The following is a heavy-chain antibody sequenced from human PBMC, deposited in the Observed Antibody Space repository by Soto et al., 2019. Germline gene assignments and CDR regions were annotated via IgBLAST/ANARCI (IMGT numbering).Heavy chain of an antibody. D-gene: IGHD3-22*01. CDR2: ISYDGSNK. Sequence: GGSLRLSCAASGFTFSSYAMHWVRQAPGKGLEWVAVISYDGSNKYYADSVKGRFTISRDNSKNTLYLQMNSLRAEDTAVYYGASDPTYYYDSSGYYPSDWGQGTLVTVSS. CDR3: ASDPTYYYDSSGYYPSD. J-gene: IGHJ4*02. V-gene: IGHV3-30*04. CDR1: GFTFSSYA.